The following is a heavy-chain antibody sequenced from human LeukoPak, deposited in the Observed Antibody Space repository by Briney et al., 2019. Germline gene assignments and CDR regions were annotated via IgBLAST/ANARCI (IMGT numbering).Heavy chain of an antibody. Sequence: PGGSLRLSCAASGFTLSSYAMSWVRQAPGKGLEWVSAISGSGGSTYYADSVKGRFTISRDNSKNTLYLQMNSLRAEDTAVYYCLHSSGGENFDYWGQGTLVTVSS. V-gene: IGHV3-23*01. J-gene: IGHJ4*02. CDR3: LHSSGGENFDY. D-gene: IGHD6-19*01. CDR2: ISGSGGST. CDR1: GFTLSSYA.